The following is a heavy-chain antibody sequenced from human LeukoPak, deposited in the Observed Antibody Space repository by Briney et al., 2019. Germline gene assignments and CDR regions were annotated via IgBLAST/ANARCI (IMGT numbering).Heavy chain of an antibody. Sequence: ALVKVSCKASGYTFTSYGISWVRQAPGQGLEWMGWISAYNGNTNDAQKLQGRVTMTTDTSTSTAYMELRSLRSDDTAVYYCARTPYLEWPSGVWGQGTTVTVSS. V-gene: IGHV1-18*01. D-gene: IGHD3-3*01. CDR1: GYTFTSYG. J-gene: IGHJ6*02. CDR2: ISAYNGNT. CDR3: ARTPYLEWPSGV.